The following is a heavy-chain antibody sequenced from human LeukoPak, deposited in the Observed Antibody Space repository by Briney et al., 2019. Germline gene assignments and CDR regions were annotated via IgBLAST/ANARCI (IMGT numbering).Heavy chain of an antibody. D-gene: IGHD2-2*01. J-gene: IGHJ4*02. Sequence: PGRSLRLSCAASGFTFSSYGMHWVRQAPGKGLEWVAVISYDGRNKYYADSVKGRLTISRDNSKNTLYLQMNSLRAEDTAVYYCAKDRAGVVVPAAWDLDYWGQGTLVTASS. V-gene: IGHV3-30*18. CDR1: GFTFSSYG. CDR2: ISYDGRNK. CDR3: AKDRAGVVVPAAWDLDY.